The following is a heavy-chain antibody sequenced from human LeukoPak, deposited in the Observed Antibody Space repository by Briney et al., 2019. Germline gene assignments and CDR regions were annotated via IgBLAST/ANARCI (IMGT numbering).Heavy chain of an antibody. Sequence: SETLSLTCTVSRGSISSYYWSWIRQPPGKGLEWIGYMYYSGNTIYNPSLKSRVTISGDTSQKQFSLKLSSVTAADTAVYYCARHGSGSYLGYFDDWGQGTLVTVSS. CDR2: MYYSGNT. CDR3: ARHGSGSYLGYFDD. D-gene: IGHD3-10*01. CDR1: RGSISSYY. J-gene: IGHJ4*02. V-gene: IGHV4-59*08.